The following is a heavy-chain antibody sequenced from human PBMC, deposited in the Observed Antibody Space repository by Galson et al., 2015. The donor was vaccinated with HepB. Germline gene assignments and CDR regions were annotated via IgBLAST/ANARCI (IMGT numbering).Heavy chain of an antibody. J-gene: IGHJ6*03. CDR2: ISSRSTFK. V-gene: IGHV3-21*01. CDR1: QYTFSDYS. CDR3: ARDGSSGGKHYDYYHYMDV. Sequence: SLRLSCTGSQYTFSDYSINWVRQAPGKGLEWVSSISSRSTFKYYADTVKGRFTVSRDNAKNSTYLQMNSLRAEDTAVYYCARDGSSGGKHYDYYHYMDVWGKGTTVTVSS. D-gene: IGHD2-15*01.